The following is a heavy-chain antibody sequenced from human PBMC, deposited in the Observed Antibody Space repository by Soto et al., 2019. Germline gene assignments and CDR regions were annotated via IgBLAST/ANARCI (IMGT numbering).Heavy chain of an antibody. J-gene: IGHJ4*02. V-gene: IGHV4-34*01. CDR1: GGSFSGYS. CDR3: ARWEWKNYYEYYFDY. D-gene: IGHD3-22*01. Sequence: SETLSLTCAVYGGSFSGYSWTWIRQPPGTGLEWIGEINHTGSTNYNPSLKSRVTISVDTSKNQFSLKLTSVTAADTAVYYCARWEWKNYYEYYFDYWGQGTLVTVSS. CDR2: INHTGST.